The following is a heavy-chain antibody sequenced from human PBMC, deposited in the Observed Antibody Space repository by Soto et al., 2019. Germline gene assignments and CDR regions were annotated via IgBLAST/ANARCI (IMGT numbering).Heavy chain of an antibody. CDR3: ARAPRDSGGFFDF. D-gene: IGHD3-22*01. Sequence: GGSLRLSCAASGFTFSHYAMHWVRQAPGKGLEWVALISYDGSNKYYADSVKGRFTTSRDNSKNTLYLQMTSLRAEDTAVYYCARAPRDSGGFFDFWGQGTLVTVSS. J-gene: IGHJ4*02. CDR1: GFTFSHYA. V-gene: IGHV3-30-3*01. CDR2: ISYDGSNK.